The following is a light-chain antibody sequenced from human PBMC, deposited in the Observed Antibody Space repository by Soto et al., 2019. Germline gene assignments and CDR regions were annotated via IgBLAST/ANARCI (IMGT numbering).Light chain of an antibody. Sequence: EIVLTQSPATLSLSPGERATLSCRASQRVSSYLAWYQQKPGQAPRLLIYDASNRATGIPAGFSGSGSGTDFTRTISSLEPEDFAVYYCQQYGVSPLTFGPGTKLEIK. CDR2: DAS. CDR1: QRVSSY. V-gene: IGKV3-11*01. J-gene: IGKJ3*01. CDR3: QQYGVSPLT.